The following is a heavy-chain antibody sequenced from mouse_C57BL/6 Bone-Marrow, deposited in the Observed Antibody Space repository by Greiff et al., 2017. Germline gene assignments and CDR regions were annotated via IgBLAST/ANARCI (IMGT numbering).Heavy chain of an antibody. V-gene: IGHV1-20*01. J-gene: IGHJ3*01. D-gene: IGHD3-2*02. CDR1: GYSFTGYF. CDR3: ARNSSGYLFAY. CDR2: INPYNGDT. Sequence: VQLQQSGPELVKPGDSVKISCKASGYSFTGYFMNWVMQSHGKSLEWIGRINPYNGDTFYNQKFKGKATLTVDKSSSTAHMELRSLTSEDSAVYYCARNSSGYLFAYWGQGTLVTVSA.